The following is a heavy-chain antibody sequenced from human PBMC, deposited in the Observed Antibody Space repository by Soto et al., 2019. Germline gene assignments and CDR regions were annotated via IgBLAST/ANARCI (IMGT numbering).Heavy chain of an antibody. Sequence: SVKLGCKAPADALRGYETSWGRQTSGQGLEWMGWMNPNTGDTVYSQRFQGRVTLSRDTTISTAYMELISLRYEDTGVYYCARGRGGHCSGGKCNRWLDPWGQGTVVTVSS. V-gene: IGHV1-8*01. D-gene: IGHD2-15*01. CDR3: ARGRGGHCSGGKCNRWLDP. J-gene: IGHJ5*02. CDR1: ADALRGYE. CDR2: MNPNTGDT.